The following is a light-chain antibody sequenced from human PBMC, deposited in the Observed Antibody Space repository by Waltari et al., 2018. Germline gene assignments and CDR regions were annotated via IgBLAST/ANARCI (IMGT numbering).Light chain of an antibody. Sequence: EVVLTQSPGTLSLSPGERATLSCRASQSVDSTYLAWYQQNPGQAPTLLIYKTSTRATGIPDRFSVSGSGTDFSLNINILEPGDSAVYYCQQFGGSPMYTFGLGTKLEIK. CDR1: QSVDSTY. CDR3: QQFGGSPMYT. V-gene: IGKV3-20*01. J-gene: IGKJ2*01. CDR2: KTS.